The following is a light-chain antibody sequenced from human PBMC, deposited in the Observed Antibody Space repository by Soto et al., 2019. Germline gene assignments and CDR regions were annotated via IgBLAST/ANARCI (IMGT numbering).Light chain of an antibody. J-gene: IGLJ1*01. CDR2: NVS. Sequence: QSALTQPASVSGSPGQSITISCTGTSSDIGAYNYVSWNQQHPGRAPKLMISNVSNRPSGVSNRFSGSKSGNTASLTISGLQTEDEADYFCSSYSGTSALYVFGAGTKLTVL. CDR3: SSYSGTSALYV. CDR1: SSDIGAYNY. V-gene: IGLV2-14*03.